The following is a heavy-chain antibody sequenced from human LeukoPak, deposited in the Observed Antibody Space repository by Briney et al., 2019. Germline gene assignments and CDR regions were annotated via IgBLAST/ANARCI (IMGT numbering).Heavy chain of an antibody. CDR2: VYYSGST. CDR1: GGSISTYY. CDR3: ARDRLPYSYGYGLDV. D-gene: IGHD5-18*01. Sequence: SETLSLTCSVSGGSISTYYWSWIRQPPGKGLEWIGYVYYSGSTNYNPSPRSRVTISVDTSKNQFSLKLTSVTAADTAVYYCARDRLPYSYGYGLDVWGQGTTVTVS. J-gene: IGHJ6*02. V-gene: IGHV4-59*13.